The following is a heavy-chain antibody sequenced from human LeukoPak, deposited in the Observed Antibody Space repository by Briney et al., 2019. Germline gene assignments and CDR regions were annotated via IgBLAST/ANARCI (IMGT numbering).Heavy chain of an antibody. Sequence: SETLSLTCTVSGGSTSSGGYYWSWIRHHPGKGLEWIGHIYYTKTTYYSPSLKSRLTISLDTSKNQFSLKLSSVTAADTAVYYCARGRRFLEWSNRPPNNYYYYYYMDVWGKGTTVTVSS. CDR1: GGSTSSGGYY. CDR3: ARGRRFLEWSNRPPNNYYYYYYMDV. J-gene: IGHJ6*03. D-gene: IGHD3-3*01. CDR2: IYYTKTT. V-gene: IGHV4-31*03.